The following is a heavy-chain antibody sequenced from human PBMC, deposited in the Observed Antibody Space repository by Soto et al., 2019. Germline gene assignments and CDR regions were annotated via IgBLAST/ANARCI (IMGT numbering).Heavy chain of an antibody. Sequence: GGSLRLSCAASGFTFSSYAMSWVRQAPGKGLEWVSAISGSGGSTYYADSVKGRFTISRGNSKNTLYLQMNSLRAEDTAVYYCAKDYDFWSDLYYFDYWGQGTLVTVSS. J-gene: IGHJ4*02. V-gene: IGHV3-23*01. CDR3: AKDYDFWSDLYYFDY. CDR2: ISGSGGST. D-gene: IGHD3-3*01. CDR1: GFTFSSYA.